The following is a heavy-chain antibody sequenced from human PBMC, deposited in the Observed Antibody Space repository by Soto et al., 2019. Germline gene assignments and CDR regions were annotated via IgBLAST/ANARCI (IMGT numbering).Heavy chain of an antibody. CDR1: GFTFRSYA. D-gene: IGHD6-19*01. J-gene: IGHJ4*02. V-gene: IGHV3-30-3*01. CDR2: ISFDGSSK. CDR3: AREGSGLYFDY. Sequence: QVQLVESGGGVVQPGRSLRVSCAASGFTFRSYAMLWVRQAPGKGLEWVALISFDGSSKYYADSVKGRFTISRDNSKNTLFLQVNILRAVDTAVYYCAREGSGLYFDYWGEVTLVTF.